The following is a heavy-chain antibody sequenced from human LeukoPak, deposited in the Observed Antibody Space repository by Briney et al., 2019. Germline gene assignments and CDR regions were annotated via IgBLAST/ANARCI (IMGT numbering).Heavy chain of an antibody. V-gene: IGHV3-21*04. D-gene: IGHD2-15*01. CDR1: GFTFSSYS. CDR2: ISSSSSYI. Sequence: GGSLRLSCAASGFTFSSYSMNWVRQAPGKGLEWVSSISSSSSYIHYADSVKGRFTISRDNSKNSLYLQMNSLRAEDTAVYYCAKSGLNRFDYWGQGILVTVSS. CDR3: AKSGLNRFDY. J-gene: IGHJ4*02.